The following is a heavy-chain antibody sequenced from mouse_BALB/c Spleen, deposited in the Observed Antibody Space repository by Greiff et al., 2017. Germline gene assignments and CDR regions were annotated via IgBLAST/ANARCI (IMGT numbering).Heavy chain of an antibody. Sequence: LQQPGSELVRPGASVKLSCKASGYTFTSYWMHWVKQRHGQGLEWIGNIYPGSGSTNYDEKFKSKGTLTVDTSSSTAYMHLSSLTSEDSAVYYCTTHYGSSLGWYFDVWGAGTTVTVSS. CDR1: GYTFTSYW. D-gene: IGHD1-1*01. CDR3: TTHYGSSLGWYFDV. CDR2: IYPGSGST. J-gene: IGHJ1*01. V-gene: IGHV1S22*01.